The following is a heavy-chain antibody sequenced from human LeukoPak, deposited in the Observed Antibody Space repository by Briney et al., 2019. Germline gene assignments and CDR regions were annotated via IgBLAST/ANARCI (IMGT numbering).Heavy chain of an antibody. Sequence: SETLSLTCTVSGGSISSYYWSWIRQPAGKGLGWIGRIYTSGSTDYNPSLKSRVTMSVDTSKNQFSLKLSSVTAADTAVYYCAREGPVLRFLEWSANPHYYYYMDVWGKGTTVTVSS. V-gene: IGHV4-4*07. CDR3: AREGPVLRFLEWSANPHYYYYMDV. J-gene: IGHJ6*03. D-gene: IGHD3-3*01. CDR2: IYTSGST. CDR1: GGSISSYY.